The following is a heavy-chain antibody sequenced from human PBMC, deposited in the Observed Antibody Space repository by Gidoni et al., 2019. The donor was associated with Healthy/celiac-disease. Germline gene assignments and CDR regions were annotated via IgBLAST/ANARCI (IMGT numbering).Heavy chain of an antibody. CDR1: GGSISSSSYY. CDR2: IYYSGST. V-gene: IGHV4-39*01. Sequence: QLQLQESGPGLVKPSETLSLTCTVSGGSISSSSYYWGWIRQPPGKGLEWIGSIYYSGSTYYNPSLKSRVTISVDTSKNQFSLKLSSVTAADTAVYYCAGVVVPAAITHYGMDVWGQGTTVTVSS. D-gene: IGHD2-2*02. CDR3: AGVVVPAAITHYGMDV. J-gene: IGHJ6*02.